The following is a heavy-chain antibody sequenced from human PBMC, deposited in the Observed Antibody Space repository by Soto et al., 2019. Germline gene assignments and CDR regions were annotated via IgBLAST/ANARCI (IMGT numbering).Heavy chain of an antibody. CDR1: GYSFTTYW. D-gene: IGHD3-10*01. Sequence: GESLKISCKGSGYSFTTYWIGWVRQMPGKGLEWMGIIYPGDSDTRYSPSFQGQVTISADKSISTAYLQWSSLKASDTAIYYCARPIWFGEFRNAFDIWGQGTMVTVSS. CDR3: ARPIWFGEFRNAFDI. CDR2: IYPGDSDT. V-gene: IGHV5-51*01. J-gene: IGHJ3*02.